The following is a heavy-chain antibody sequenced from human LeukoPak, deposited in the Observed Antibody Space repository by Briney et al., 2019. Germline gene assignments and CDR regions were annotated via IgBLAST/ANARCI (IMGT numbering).Heavy chain of an antibody. CDR1: GYPFISYY. CDR2: INPNGGGT. CDR3: ARVRDGYNDAYDF. D-gene: IGHD5-24*01. Sequence: GASVKVSCKASGYPFISYYIHWVRQAPGQGLEWMGMINPNGGGTSYGQKFQGRVTMTSDTSTSTVYMELSSLKFEDTAVYYCARVRDGYNDAYDFWGQGTMVTVTS. J-gene: IGHJ3*01. V-gene: IGHV1-46*01.